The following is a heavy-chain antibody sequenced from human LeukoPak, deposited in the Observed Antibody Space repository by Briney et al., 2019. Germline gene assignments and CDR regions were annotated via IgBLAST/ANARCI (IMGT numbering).Heavy chain of an antibody. CDR1: EYSFPNYC. CDR3: ARRLGGSGSYYWGYFDY. V-gene: IGHV5-51*01. CDR2: IYPDDSDT. J-gene: IGHJ4*02. Sequence: GESLKISCKHSEYSFPNYCIGWVRQMPGKGLEWMGIIYPDDSDTRYSPSFQGQVTISADRSISTAYLQWSSLKASDTAMYYCARRLGGSGSYYWGYFDYWGQGTLVTVSS. D-gene: IGHD3-10*01.